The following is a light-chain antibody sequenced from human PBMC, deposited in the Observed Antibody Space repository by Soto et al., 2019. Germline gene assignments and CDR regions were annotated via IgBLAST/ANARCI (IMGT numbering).Light chain of an antibody. Sequence: DIQMTQSPSTLSASVRDRVTITCRASQSINSWLAWYQQKPGKAPQILIYDASTLKSGVPSRFSASGSGTEFTLIISSLQPDDFATYYCQQYTSYSWTFGQGIKVDI. V-gene: IGKV1-5*01. J-gene: IGKJ1*01. CDR2: DAS. CDR1: QSINSW. CDR3: QQYTSYSWT.